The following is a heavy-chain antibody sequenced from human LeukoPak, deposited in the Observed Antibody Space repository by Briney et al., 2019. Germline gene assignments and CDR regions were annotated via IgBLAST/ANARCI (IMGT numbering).Heavy chain of an antibody. J-gene: IGHJ4*02. CDR3: ARTSPTSHFDF. V-gene: IGHV3-74*01. Sequence: GGSLRLSCVASGFTFTTYWMHWVRQAPGKGLVWVSRINGDGSNSNYADSVKGRFTISRDNARNTLYLQMNGLRAEDTALYYCARTSPTSHFDFWGQGTLVTVSS. CDR2: INGDGSNS. CDR1: GFTFTTYW. D-gene: IGHD3-16*01.